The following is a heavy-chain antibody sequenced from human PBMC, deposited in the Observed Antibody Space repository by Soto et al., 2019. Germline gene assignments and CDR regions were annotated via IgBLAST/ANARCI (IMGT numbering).Heavy chain of an antibody. CDR2: TNGNLGTG. Sequence: QVQLVQSGAEVKKPGSSVKVSCKASGGTFSSYPISWVRQAPGQGLEWMGGTNGNLGTGNYAQKFRGRLTTTTDISTTTAYMELSSLTSEDTAVYYCARRDSHGYFRYFDNWGQGPLVTVSS. D-gene: IGHD4-17*01. CDR3: ARRDSHGYFRYFDN. J-gene: IGHJ4*02. CDR1: GGTFSSYP. V-gene: IGHV1-69*06.